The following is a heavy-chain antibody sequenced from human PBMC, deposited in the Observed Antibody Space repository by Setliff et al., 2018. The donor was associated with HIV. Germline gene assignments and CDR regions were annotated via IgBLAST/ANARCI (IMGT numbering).Heavy chain of an antibody. V-gene: IGHV4-59*08. CDR3: ARHDASYYKWNDEVIWNHYGLDV. CDR2: IYYSGST. Sequence: SETLSLTCAVSGGSINSYYWSWIRQPPGKGLEWIGYIYYSGSTNYNPSLTSRVIISVDTSKNQFSVKLNSVTAADTAVYYCARHDASYYKWNDEVIWNHYGLDVWGQGTTVTVSS. J-gene: IGHJ6*02. D-gene: IGHD1-20*01. CDR1: GGSINSYY.